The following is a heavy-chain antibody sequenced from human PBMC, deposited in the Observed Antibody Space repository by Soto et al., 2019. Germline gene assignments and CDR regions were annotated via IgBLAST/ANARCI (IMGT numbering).Heavy chain of an antibody. V-gene: IGHV3-49*03. CDR3: TRGFDSSSWYWFDP. Sequence: GGSLRLSCTASGFTFGDYAMSWFRQAPGKGLEWVGFIRSKAYGGTTEYAASVKGRFTISRDDSKSIAYLQMNSLKTEDTDVYYCTRGFDSSSWYWFDPWGQGTLVTVSS. D-gene: IGHD6-13*01. CDR1: GFTFGDYA. CDR2: IRSKAYGGTT. J-gene: IGHJ5*02.